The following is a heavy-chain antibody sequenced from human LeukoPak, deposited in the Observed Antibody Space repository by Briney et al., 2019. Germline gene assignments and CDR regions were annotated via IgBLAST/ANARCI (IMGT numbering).Heavy chain of an antibody. CDR3: ARDQAYSFDY. J-gene: IGHJ4*02. Sequence: GGSLRLSCAASGFTVSSNYMSWVRQAPGKGLEWVSVIYSGGSTYYADSVKGRFTISRDNAKNSLYLQMDSLRAEDTAVYYCARDQAYSFDYWGQGTLVTVSS. CDR2: IYSGGST. V-gene: IGHV3-53*01. D-gene: IGHD4-11*01. CDR1: GFTVSSNY.